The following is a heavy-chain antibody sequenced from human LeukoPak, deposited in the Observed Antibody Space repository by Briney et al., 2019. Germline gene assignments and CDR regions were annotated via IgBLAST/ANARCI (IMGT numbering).Heavy chain of an antibody. V-gene: IGHV1-18*01. Sequence: ASVKVSCKASGYTFTSYGISWVRPAPGQGLEWMGRISAYNVNTNYAQKPEGRVTMNTDTSTSTAYRELRSLKSDDTAVYYCARRRQWPGRLHYWGQGTLVTVSS. CDR3: ARRRQWPGRLHY. D-gene: IGHD6-19*01. CDR2: ISAYNVNT. CDR1: GYTFTSYG. J-gene: IGHJ4*02.